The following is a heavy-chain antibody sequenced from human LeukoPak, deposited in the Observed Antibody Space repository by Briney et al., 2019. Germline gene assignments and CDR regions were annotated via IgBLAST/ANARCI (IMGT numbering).Heavy chain of an antibody. CDR1: GLIVSSDY. CDR3: VRLLPASRHYFDY. CDR2: IYGGGAT. Sequence: GGSLRLSCAASGLIVSSDYLAWLRQAPGKGLEWISVIYGGGATYYADSVRGRFTISRDNSKNELFLQMDSLRVEDTAVYHCVRLLPASRHYFDYWGQGTLVTVSS. J-gene: IGHJ4*02. V-gene: IGHV3-53*01. D-gene: IGHD6-6*01.